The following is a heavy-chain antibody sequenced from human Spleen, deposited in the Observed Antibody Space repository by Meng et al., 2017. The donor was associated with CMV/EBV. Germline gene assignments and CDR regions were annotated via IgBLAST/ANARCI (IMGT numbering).Heavy chain of an antibody. D-gene: IGHD3-3*01. CDR3: ARGGSSILFLEWLSSLDY. Sequence: GESLKISCAASGFTFSTYLMSWVRQAPGKGLEWVANIKQDGSEKYYVDSVKGRFTISRDNSKDTLYLQMNSLGAEDTAVYYCARGGSSILFLEWLSSLDYWGQGTLVTVSS. J-gene: IGHJ4*02. V-gene: IGHV3-7*01. CDR2: IKQDGSEK. CDR1: GFTFSTYL.